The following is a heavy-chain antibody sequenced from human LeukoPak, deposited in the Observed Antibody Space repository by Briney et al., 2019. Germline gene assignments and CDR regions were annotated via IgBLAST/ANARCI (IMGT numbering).Heavy chain of an antibody. CDR1: GFTFSSYG. CDR3: AKASKGYQAAFDY. J-gene: IGHJ4*02. CDR2: ISYDGSNK. Sequence: GGSLRLSCAASGFTFSSYGMHWVRQAPGKGLEWMAVISYDGSNKYYADSVKGRFTISRDNSKNTLYLQMNSLRAEDTAVYYCAKASKGYQAAFDYWGQGTLVTVSS. V-gene: IGHV3-30*18. D-gene: IGHD2-2*01.